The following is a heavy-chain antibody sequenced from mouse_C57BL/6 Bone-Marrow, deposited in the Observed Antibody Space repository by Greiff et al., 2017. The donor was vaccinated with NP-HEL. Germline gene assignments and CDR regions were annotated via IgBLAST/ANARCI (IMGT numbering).Heavy chain of an antibody. V-gene: IGHV1-26*01. CDR3: ARGANYYGSSYRFAY. CDR2: INPNNGGT. Sequence: EVQLQQSGPELVKPGASVKISCKASGYTFTDYYMNWVKQSHGKSLEWIGDINPNNGGTSYNQKFKGKATLTVDKSSSTAYMELRSLTSEDSAVYYCARGANYYGSSYRFAYWGQGTLVTVSA. CDR1: GYTFTDYY. D-gene: IGHD1-1*01. J-gene: IGHJ3*01.